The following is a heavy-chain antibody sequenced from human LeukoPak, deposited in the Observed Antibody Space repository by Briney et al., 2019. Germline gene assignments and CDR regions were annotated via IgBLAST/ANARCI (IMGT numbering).Heavy chain of an antibody. D-gene: IGHD6-13*01. CDR3: AKESSRWYRDY. CDR2: VSNSGGST. V-gene: IGHV3-23*01. J-gene: IGHJ4*02. CDR1: GFTFSSYA. Sequence: GGSLRLSCAASGFTFSSYAMTWVHQAPGKGLESVSGVSNSGGSTYYADSVKGRFTISRDNSKNTLYLQMNSLRAEDTAIYYCAKESSRWYRDYWGQGTLVTVSS.